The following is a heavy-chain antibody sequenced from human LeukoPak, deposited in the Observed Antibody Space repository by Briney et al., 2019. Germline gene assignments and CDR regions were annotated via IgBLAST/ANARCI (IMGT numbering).Heavy chain of an antibody. J-gene: IGHJ4*02. CDR3: ARHSRGYIYGVTDS. Sequence: PSETLSLTCTVSGGSISNYYWSWIRQPPGKGLEWIGYISYSGSTNYNPSLKSRVTISVDTSKNQFSLKLTSVTAADTAVYYCARHSRGYIYGVTDSWGQGTLVTVSS. V-gene: IGHV4-59*08. CDR2: ISYSGST. CDR1: GGSISNYY. D-gene: IGHD5-18*01.